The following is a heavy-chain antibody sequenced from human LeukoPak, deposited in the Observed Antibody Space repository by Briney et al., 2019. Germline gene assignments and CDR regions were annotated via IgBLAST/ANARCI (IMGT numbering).Heavy chain of an antibody. J-gene: IGHJ3*02. CDR2: ISYDGSNK. CDR3: ARSGSRTKGRGGAFDI. D-gene: IGHD5-12*01. Sequence: PGGSLRLSCAASGFTFSSYAMHWVRQAPGKGLEWVAVISYDGSNKYYADSVKGRFTISRDNSKNTLYLQMNSLRAEDTAVYYCARSGSRTKGRGGAFDIWGQGTMVTVSS. CDR1: GFTFSSYA. V-gene: IGHV3-30*04.